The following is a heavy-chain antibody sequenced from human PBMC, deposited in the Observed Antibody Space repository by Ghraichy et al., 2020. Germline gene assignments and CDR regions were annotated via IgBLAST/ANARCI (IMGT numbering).Heavy chain of an antibody. V-gene: IGHV3-15*01. CDR1: GFTFSNAW. CDR2: IKSKTDGGTT. CDR3: TTVRKVPYDFWSGYPYYFDY. Sequence: GGSLRLSCAASGFTFSNAWMSWVRQAPGKGLEWVGRIKSKTDGGTTDYAAPVKGRFTISRDDSKNTLYLQMNSLKTEDTAVYYCTTVRKVPYDFWSGYPYYFDYWGQGTLVTVSS. J-gene: IGHJ4*02. D-gene: IGHD3-3*01.